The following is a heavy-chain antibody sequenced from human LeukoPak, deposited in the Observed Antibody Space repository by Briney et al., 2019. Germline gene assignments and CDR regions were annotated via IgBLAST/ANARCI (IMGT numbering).Heavy chain of an antibody. CDR1: GGTFSSYA. Sequence: SVKVSCKASGGTFSSYAISWVRQAPGQGLEWMGGIIPILGTANYAQKFQGRVTITTDESTSTAYMELSSLRSEDTAVYYCARGPIFGVKGAYFDYWGQGTLVTVSS. CDR3: ARGPIFGVKGAYFDY. CDR2: IIPILGTA. D-gene: IGHD3-3*01. J-gene: IGHJ4*02. V-gene: IGHV1-69*05.